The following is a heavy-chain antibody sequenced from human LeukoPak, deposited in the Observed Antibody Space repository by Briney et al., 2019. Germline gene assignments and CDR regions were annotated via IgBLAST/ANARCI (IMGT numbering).Heavy chain of an antibody. J-gene: IGHJ3*02. V-gene: IGHV4-59*01. CDR3: AREGNYDFWSGRGVAFDI. CDR1: GGSISSYY. D-gene: IGHD3-3*01. CDR2: IYYSGST. Sequence: SETLSLTCAVSGGSISSYYWSWIRQPPGKGLEWIGYIYYSGSTNYNPSLKSRVTISVDTSKNQFSLKLSSVTAADTAVYYCAREGNYDFWSGRGVAFDIWGQGTMVTVSS.